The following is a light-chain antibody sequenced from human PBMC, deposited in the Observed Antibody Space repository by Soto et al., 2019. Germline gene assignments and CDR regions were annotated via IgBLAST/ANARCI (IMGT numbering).Light chain of an antibody. CDR2: DAS. CDR1: QSIRSW. J-gene: IGKJ4*01. V-gene: IGKV1-5*01. CDR3: QQYDDYPLT. Sequence: DIQMTQSPSSLSASVGDRVTITCRASQSIRSWLAWYQQKPGKAPKFLIYDASSLESGVTSRFSGSGPGTEFTLTISSLQPDDFATYYCQQYDDYPLTFGGGTKVDIK.